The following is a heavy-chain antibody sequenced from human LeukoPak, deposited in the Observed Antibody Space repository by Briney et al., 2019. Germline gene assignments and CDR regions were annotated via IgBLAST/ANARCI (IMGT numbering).Heavy chain of an antibody. V-gene: IGHV1-2*02. Sequence: ASVKVSCKASGYTFADYYVQWVRQAPGQGPEWMGWIDPKTGSPHYAEKFQGRFIMTRETSISTAYMELSSLTSDDTALYYCARGFPCNGGSCFDYWGQGTLVTVPS. D-gene: IGHD2-15*01. J-gene: IGHJ4*02. CDR3: ARGFPCNGGSCFDY. CDR1: GYTFADYY. CDR2: IDPKTGSP.